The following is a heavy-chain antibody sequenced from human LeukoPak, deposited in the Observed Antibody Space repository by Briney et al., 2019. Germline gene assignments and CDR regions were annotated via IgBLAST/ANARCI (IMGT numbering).Heavy chain of an antibody. Sequence: GASARVSCKASGYTFTSYGISWVRQAPGQGLEWMGWISAYNGNTNYAQKLQGRVTMTTDTSTSTAYMELRSLRSDDTAVYYCASRRTRGDAFDIWGQGTMVTVSS. J-gene: IGHJ3*02. D-gene: IGHD3-16*01. CDR1: GYTFTSYG. CDR2: ISAYNGNT. CDR3: ASRRTRGDAFDI. V-gene: IGHV1-18*01.